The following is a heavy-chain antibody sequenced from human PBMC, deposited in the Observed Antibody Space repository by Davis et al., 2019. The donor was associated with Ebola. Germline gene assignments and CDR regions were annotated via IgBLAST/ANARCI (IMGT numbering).Heavy chain of an antibody. Sequence: MPAETLTLTCAVYGWSFSGYYWCWIRQPPGKGLEWIGEINHSGRTNYNPSLKSRVTISVDTSKNQFSLKLSSVTPADTAVYYCARVRYYGSGSPIDYWGQGTLVTVSS. D-gene: IGHD3-10*01. CDR1: GWSFSGYY. J-gene: IGHJ4*02. V-gene: IGHV4-34*01. CDR3: ARVRYYGSGSPIDY. CDR2: INHSGRT.